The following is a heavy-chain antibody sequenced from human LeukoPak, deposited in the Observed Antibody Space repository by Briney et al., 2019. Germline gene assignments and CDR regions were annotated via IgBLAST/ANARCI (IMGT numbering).Heavy chain of an antibody. CDR1: GFTVSSNY. CDR2: IYSGGST. Sequence: GGSLRLSCAASGFTVSSNYMSWVRQAPGKGLERVSVIYSGGSTYYADSVKGRFTISRDNSKNTLYLQMNSLRAEDTAVYYCARSYSNYWSGYYYMDVWGKGTTVTVSS. V-gene: IGHV3-66*02. CDR3: ARSYSNYWSGYYYMDV. D-gene: IGHD4-11*01. J-gene: IGHJ6*03.